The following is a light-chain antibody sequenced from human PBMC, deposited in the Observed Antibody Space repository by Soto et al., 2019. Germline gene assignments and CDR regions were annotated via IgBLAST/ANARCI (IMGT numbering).Light chain of an antibody. CDR3: QAWDRRTVV. J-gene: IGLJ2*01. CDR2: QDS. CDR1: KLGDKF. Sequence: SYELTQPPSVSVSPGQTASITCSGDKLGDKFACWYQQKPGQSPVLVMYQDSKRPSGIPERFSGSNSGNTATLTISGTQSMDEADYYCQAWDRRTVVFGGGTKLPS. V-gene: IGLV3-1*01.